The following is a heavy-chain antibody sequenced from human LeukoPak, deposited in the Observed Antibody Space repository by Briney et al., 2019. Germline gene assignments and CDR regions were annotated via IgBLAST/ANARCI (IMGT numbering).Heavy chain of an antibody. J-gene: IGHJ2*01. CDR2: IYYSWST. CDR3: ARCPSSGWYLEYWYFDL. D-gene: IGHD6-19*01. V-gene: IGHV4-39*01. CDR1: GGSISSSSYY. Sequence: SETLSLTCTVSGGSISSSSYYWGWIRQPPGNGLEGIGSIYYSWSTYYNPSLKRRFTISVDTSQHQFSLKLSSVTAADTAVYYCARCPSSGWYLEYWYFDLWGRGTLVTVSS.